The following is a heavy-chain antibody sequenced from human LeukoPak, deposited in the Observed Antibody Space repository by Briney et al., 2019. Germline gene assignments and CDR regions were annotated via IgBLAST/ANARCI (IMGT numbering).Heavy chain of an antibody. J-gene: IGHJ6*02. CDR3: ARGYMAVTYYGMDV. CDR2: IIPIFGTA. Sequence: ASVKVSCKASGYTFTSYGFSRVRQAPGQGLEWMGGIIPIFGTANYAQKFQGRVTITADESTSTAYMELSSLRSEDTAVYYCARGYMAVTYYGMDVWGQGTTVTVSS. D-gene: IGHD2-21*02. V-gene: IGHV1-69*13. CDR1: GYTFTSYG.